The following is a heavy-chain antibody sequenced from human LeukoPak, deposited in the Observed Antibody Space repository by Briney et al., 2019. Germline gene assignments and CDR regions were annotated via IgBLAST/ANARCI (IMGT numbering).Heavy chain of an antibody. CDR1: GFTFSGSA. J-gene: IGHJ4*02. V-gene: IGHV3-73*01. D-gene: IGHD6-13*01. Sequence: PGGSLRLSCAASGFTFSGSAMHWVRQASGKGLEWVGRIRSKANSYATAYAASVKGRFTISRDDSKNTAYLQMNSLKTEDTAVYYCTARPAAAGDCWGQGTLVTVSS. CDR2: IRSKANSYAT. CDR3: TARPAAAGDC.